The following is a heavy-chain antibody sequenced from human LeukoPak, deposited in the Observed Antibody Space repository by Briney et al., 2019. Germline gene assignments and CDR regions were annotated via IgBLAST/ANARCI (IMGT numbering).Heavy chain of an antibody. CDR2: ISSSSSTI. CDR1: GFTFSSYE. D-gene: IGHD3-16*01. V-gene: IGHV3-48*03. CDR3: GASRQYVGAFDI. Sequence: PGGSLRLSCAASGFTFSSYELYWVRQAPGKGLEWISYISSSSSTIKYADSVRGRFTISRADARESLFLQMNGLRAEDTAIYYCGASRQYVGAFDIWGQGTLVTVSS. J-gene: IGHJ3*02.